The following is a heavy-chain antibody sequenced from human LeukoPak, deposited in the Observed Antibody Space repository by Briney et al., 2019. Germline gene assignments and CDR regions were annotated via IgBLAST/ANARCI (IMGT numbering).Heavy chain of an antibody. V-gene: IGHV4-38-2*01. D-gene: IGHD3-3*01. CDR2: IYHSGST. CDR3: ARGHLDDFWSAPQRWFDP. Sequence: SETLSLTCAVYGGSFSGYYWGWIRQPPGKGLEWIGSIYHSGSTYYNPSLKSRVTISVDTSKNQFSLKLSSVTAADTAVYYCARGHLDDFWSAPQRWFDPWGQGTLVTVSS. CDR1: GGSFSGYY. J-gene: IGHJ5*02.